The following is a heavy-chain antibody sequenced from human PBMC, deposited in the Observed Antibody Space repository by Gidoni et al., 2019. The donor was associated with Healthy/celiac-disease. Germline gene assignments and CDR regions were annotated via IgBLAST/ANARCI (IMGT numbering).Heavy chain of an antibody. D-gene: IGHD2-2*01. CDR3: AKRSQLLFQSY. Sequence: EVLLLASGGGLVQPAGSLTLSCSPSGFTFSSYAMSWVRQATGKGLEWVSAISGSGGSKYYADSVKGRFTISRDNAKNTLYLQMNSLRAEDTAVYYCAKRSQLLFQSYWGQGTLVTVSS. J-gene: IGHJ4*02. CDR2: ISGSGGSK. V-gene: IGHV3-23*01. CDR1: GFTFSSYA.